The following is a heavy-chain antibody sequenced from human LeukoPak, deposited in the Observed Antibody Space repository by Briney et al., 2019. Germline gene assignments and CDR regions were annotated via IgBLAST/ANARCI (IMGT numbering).Heavy chain of an antibody. D-gene: IGHD2-15*01. V-gene: IGHV1-8*01. CDR3: ARRTRELGYCSGGSCYHDAFDI. CDR1: GYTFISYD. Sequence: ASVKVSCKASGYTFISYDLNWVRQATGQGLEWMGWMNPDSGNTGYAQRFQGRVTMTRNTSISTAYMELSSLRSEDTAVYYCARRTRELGYCSGGSCYHDAFDIWGQGTMVTVSS. J-gene: IGHJ3*02. CDR2: MNPDSGNT.